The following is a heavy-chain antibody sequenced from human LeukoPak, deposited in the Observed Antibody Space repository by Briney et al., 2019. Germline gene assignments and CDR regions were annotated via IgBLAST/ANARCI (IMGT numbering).Heavy chain of an antibody. CDR1: GASISSGAYY. D-gene: IGHD6-13*01. J-gene: IGHJ5*01. V-gene: IGHV4-31*03. Sequence: SQTLSLTCTVSGASISSGAYYWSWIRQHPGKGLECIGYIYYSGSTYYNPSLKSRVTISVDTSKNQFSLNLRSVTAADTAVYYCARDSSTWWFDSWGQGTLVTVSS. CDR2: IYYSGST. CDR3: ARDSSTWWFDS.